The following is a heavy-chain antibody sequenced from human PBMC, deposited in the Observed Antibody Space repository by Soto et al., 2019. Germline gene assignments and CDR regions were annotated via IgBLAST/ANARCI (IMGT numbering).Heavy chain of an antibody. D-gene: IGHD6-25*01. V-gene: IGHV1-69*06. J-gene: IGHJ3*02. Sequence: QVQLEQSGAEVKKPGSSVKVSCKASGGTFSSSPIYWVRQAPEQGLEWMGGIIPQFAAANYAQKFQGSVMITAEKSTSTAYLELSSLRSEDTAVYYCTTTPLNSSGGPDAFDIWGQGTMVTVSS. CDR1: GGTFSSSP. CDR2: IIPQFAAA. CDR3: TTTPLNSSGGPDAFDI.